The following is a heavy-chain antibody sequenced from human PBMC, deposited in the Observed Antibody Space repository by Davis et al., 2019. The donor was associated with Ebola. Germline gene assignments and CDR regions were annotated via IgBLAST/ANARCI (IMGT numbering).Heavy chain of an antibody. CDR2: IKQDGSEK. CDR3: ARSPAAATDFYYYYGMDV. D-gene: IGHD6-13*01. V-gene: IGHV3-7*01. Sequence: GGSLRLSCAASGFTFSSYWMSWVRQAPGKGLEWVANIKQDGSEKYYVDSVKGRFTISRDNAKNSLYLQMNSLRAEDTAVYYCARSPAAATDFYYYYGMDVWGQGTTVTVSS. CDR1: GFTFSSYW. J-gene: IGHJ6*02.